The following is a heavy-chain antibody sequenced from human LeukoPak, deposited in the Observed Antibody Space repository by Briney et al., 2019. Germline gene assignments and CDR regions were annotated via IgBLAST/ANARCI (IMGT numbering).Heavy chain of an antibody. J-gene: IGHJ4*02. D-gene: IGHD5-12*01. CDR1: GGSFSGYY. V-gene: IGHV4-34*01. Sequence: PSETLSLTCAVYGGSFSGYYWNWIRQPPGKGLEWIGEINDSGNTNYNPSLKSRVTLSVDTTKNQFSLKLSSVTAADSAIYYCARGLGDSGYDFLVYRGQGSLVTVSS. CDR2: INDSGNT. CDR3: ARGLGDSGYDFLVY.